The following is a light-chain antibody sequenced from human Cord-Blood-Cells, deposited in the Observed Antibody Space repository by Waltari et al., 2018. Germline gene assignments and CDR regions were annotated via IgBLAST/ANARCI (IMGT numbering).Light chain of an antibody. J-gene: IGKJ2*01. CDR1: RSVLYSSNNKNY. V-gene: IGKV4-1*01. CDR2: WAS. Sequence: DIVMTTPQDSLAVSLGERATINCKSNRSVLYSSNNKNYLAWYQQKPGQPPMLLIYWASTRETGVPDRFSGSGSETDFTLTISSLQAEYVAVYYCQQYYSTPMYTSGPATTLKIK. CDR3: QQYYSTPMYT.